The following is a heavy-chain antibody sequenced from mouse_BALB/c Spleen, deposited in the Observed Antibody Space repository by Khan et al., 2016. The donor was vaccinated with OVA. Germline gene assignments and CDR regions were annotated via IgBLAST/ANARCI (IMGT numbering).Heavy chain of an antibody. J-gene: IGHJ2*01. Sequence: VQLQQSGAELVRPGASVKLSCKTSGYIFTNYWIHWVKQRSGQGLEWIARIYPGTDNSYYNEKLKARATLTADKYSSTVYMQLSSLKSEDSAVYFCAREEALYYCDYWGQGTTLTVSS. D-gene: IGHD3-2*02. CDR2: IYPGTDNS. CDR3: AREEALYYCDY. V-gene: IGHV1-76*01. CDR1: GYIFTNYW.